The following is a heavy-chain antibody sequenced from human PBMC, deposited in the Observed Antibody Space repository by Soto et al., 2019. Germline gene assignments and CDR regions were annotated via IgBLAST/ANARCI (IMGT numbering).Heavy chain of an antibody. CDR3: VKAPTSQNPMSYYFDY. V-gene: IGHV3-64D*08. J-gene: IGHJ4*02. CDR1: GFTFSSYG. Sequence: GGSLRLSCSASGFTFSSYGMHWVRQAPGKGLEYVSAISSNGGSTYYADSVKGRFTISRDNSKNTLYLQMSSLRAEDTAVYYCVKAPTSQNPMSYYFDYWGQGTLVTVSS. CDR2: ISSNGGST.